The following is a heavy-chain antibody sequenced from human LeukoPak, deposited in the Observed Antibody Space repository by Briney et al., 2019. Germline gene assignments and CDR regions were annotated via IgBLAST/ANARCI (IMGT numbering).Heavy chain of an antibody. J-gene: IGHJ4*02. V-gene: IGHV3-30*02. CDR1: GFTFSSYG. CDR3: AKEHLYYFDY. Sequence: PGGSLRLSCAASGFTFSSYGMHCVRQAPSKGLEWVAFIRYDGSNKYYADSVKGRFTISRDNSKNTLYLQMNSLRAEDTAVYYCAKEHLYYFDYWGQGTLVTVSS. CDR2: IRYDGSNK.